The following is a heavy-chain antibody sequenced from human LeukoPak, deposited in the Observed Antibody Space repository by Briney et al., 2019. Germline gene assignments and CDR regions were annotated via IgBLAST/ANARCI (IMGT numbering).Heavy chain of an antibody. CDR1: GYTFTGYY. CDR3: ARDLYDVLLWFGELWGFDP. CDR2: INPNSGDT. V-gene: IGHV1-2*02. D-gene: IGHD3-10*01. J-gene: IGHJ5*02. Sequence: ASVKVSCKASGYTFTGYYMHWVRQTPGQGLEWMGWINPNSGDTNYAQKFQGRVTMTRDTSISTAYMELSRLRSDDTAVYYCARDLYDVLLWFGELWGFDPWGQGTLVTVSS.